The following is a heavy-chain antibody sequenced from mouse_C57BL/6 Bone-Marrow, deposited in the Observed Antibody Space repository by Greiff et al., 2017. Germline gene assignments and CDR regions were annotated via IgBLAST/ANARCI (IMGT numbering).Heavy chain of an antibody. Sequence: QVQLQQPGAELVMPGASVKLSCKASGYTFTSYWMHWVKQRPGQGLEWIGEIDPSDSYTNYNQKFKGKSTLTVDKSSSTAYMQLSSLTSEDSAVYYCAKGVLSPFAYWGQGTLVTVSA. V-gene: IGHV1-69*01. CDR2: IDPSDSYT. J-gene: IGHJ3*01. D-gene: IGHD2-14*01. CDR3: AKGVLSPFAY. CDR1: GYTFTSYW.